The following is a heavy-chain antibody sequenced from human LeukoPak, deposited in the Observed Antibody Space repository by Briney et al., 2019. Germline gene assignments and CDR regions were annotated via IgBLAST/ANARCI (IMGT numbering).Heavy chain of an antibody. CDR3: ARLYSSPDDY. CDR2: IYYSGST. J-gene: IGHJ4*02. V-gene: IGHV4-31*03. CDR1: GGSISSGGYY. Sequence: SETLSLTRTVSGGSISSGGYYWSWIRQHPGKGLEWIGYIYYSGSTYYNPSLKSRVTISVDTSKNQFSLKPSSVTAADTAVYYCARLYSSPDDYWGQGTLVTVSS. D-gene: IGHD6-13*01.